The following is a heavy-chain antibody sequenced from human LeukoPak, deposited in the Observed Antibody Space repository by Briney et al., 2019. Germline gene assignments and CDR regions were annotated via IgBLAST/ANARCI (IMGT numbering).Heavy chain of an antibody. CDR2: IIPIFGTA. CDR1: GGTFSSYA. V-gene: IGHV1-69*05. Sequence: SVKVSCKASGGTFSSYAISWVRQAPGQGPEWMGRIIPIFGTANYAQKFQGRVTITTDESTSTAYMELSSLRSEDTAVYYCARDYYDFWSGYSTRSDAFDIWGQGTMLTVSS. CDR3: ARDYYDFWSGYSTRSDAFDI. D-gene: IGHD3-3*01. J-gene: IGHJ3*02.